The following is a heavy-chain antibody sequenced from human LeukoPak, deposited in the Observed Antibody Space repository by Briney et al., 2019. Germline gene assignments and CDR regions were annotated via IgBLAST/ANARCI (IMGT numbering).Heavy chain of an antibody. Sequence: PSETLSLTCTVSGGSISSYYWSWIRQPPGKGLEWIGYIYYSGSTNYNPSLKSRVTISVDTSKNQFSLKLSSVTAADTAVYYCARVLGYCSSTSCRHYYYYGMDVWGQGTTVTVSS. CDR2: IYYSGST. V-gene: IGHV4-59*01. J-gene: IGHJ6*02. CDR3: ARVLGYCSSTSCRHYYYYGMDV. D-gene: IGHD2-2*01. CDR1: GGSISSYY.